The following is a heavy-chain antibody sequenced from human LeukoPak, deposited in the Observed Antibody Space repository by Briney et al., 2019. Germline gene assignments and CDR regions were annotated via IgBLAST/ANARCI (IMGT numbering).Heavy chain of an antibody. D-gene: IGHD5-12*01. CDR3: AKRKYSDSDLRAFDI. V-gene: IGHV3-53*01. Sequence: GGSLRLSCAASGFTVSSNYMSWVRQAPGKGLEWVSVIYSGGSTYYADSVKGRFTISRDNAKNSLFLQMNSLRAEDTAIYYCAKRKYSDSDLRAFDIWGQGTMVTVSS. CDR2: IYSGGST. CDR1: GFTVSSNY. J-gene: IGHJ3*02.